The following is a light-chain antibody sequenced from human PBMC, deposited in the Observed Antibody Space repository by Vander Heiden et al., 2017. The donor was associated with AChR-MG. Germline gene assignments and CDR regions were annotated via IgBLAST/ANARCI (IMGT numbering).Light chain of an antibody. Sequence: DIQMTQSPSSLSASVGDRVTITCRASQSISSYLNWYQQKPGKAPKLLIYAASSLQSGVPSRFSSSGSGTDFTLTISSLQPEDFATYYCQQTYSTPPFTFGPGTKVDMK. CDR1: QSISSY. J-gene: IGKJ3*01. V-gene: IGKV1-39*01. CDR2: AAS. CDR3: QQTYSTPPFT.